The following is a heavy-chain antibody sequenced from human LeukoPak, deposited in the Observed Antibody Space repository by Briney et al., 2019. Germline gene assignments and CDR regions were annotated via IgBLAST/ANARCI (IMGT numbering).Heavy chain of an antibody. D-gene: IGHD3-10*01. CDR2: IIPIFGTA. CDR3: ASDYYGSGYYYYGMDV. Sequence: ASVKVSCKASGGTFSSYATSWVRQAPGQGLEWMGGIIPIFGTANYAQKFQGRVTITADESTSTAYMELSSLRSEDTAVYYCASDYYGSGYYYYGMDVWGQGTTVTVSS. J-gene: IGHJ6*02. V-gene: IGHV1-69*13. CDR1: GGTFSSYA.